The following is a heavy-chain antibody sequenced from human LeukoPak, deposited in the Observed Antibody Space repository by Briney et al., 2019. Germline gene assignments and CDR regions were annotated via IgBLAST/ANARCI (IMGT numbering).Heavy chain of an antibody. Sequence: GESLKISCKGSGYSFTSYWIGCVRQMPGKGLEWMGIIYPGDSDTRYSPSFQGQVTISADKSISTAYLQWSSLKASDTAMYYCARRGAYCGGDCYTDYWGQGTLVTVSS. V-gene: IGHV5-51*01. CDR1: GYSFTSYW. D-gene: IGHD2-21*01. CDR2: IYPGDSDT. J-gene: IGHJ4*02. CDR3: ARRGAYCGGDCYTDY.